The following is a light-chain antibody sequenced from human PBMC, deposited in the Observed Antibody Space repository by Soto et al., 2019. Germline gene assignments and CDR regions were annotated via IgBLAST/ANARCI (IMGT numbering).Light chain of an antibody. CDR3: QQRSNWPPLT. J-gene: IGKJ4*01. Sequence: EVVLTQSPATLSLSPGERATLSCRASQSISIYLAWYQHKPGHAPRLLIYDTSNRATGIPARFSGRWSGTDFTLTIGSLEPEDFAVYYCQQRSNWPPLTFGGGTKVQIK. CDR1: QSISIY. CDR2: DTS. V-gene: IGKV3-11*01.